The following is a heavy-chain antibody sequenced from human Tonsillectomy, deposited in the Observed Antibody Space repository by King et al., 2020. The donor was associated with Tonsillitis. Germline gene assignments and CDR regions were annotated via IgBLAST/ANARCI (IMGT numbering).Heavy chain of an antibody. CDR1: GFTFSSYS. D-gene: IGHD2-21*01. CDR3: ARVARGDPGWYFDL. J-gene: IGHJ2*01. CDR2: ISSSSSYI. Sequence: VQLVESGGGLVKPGGSLRLSCAASGFTFSSYSMNWVRQAPGKGLEWVSSISSSSSYIYYADSVKGRFTISRDNAKNSLYLQMNSLRAEDTAVYYCARVARGDPGWYFDLWGRGTLVTVSS. V-gene: IGHV3-21*01.